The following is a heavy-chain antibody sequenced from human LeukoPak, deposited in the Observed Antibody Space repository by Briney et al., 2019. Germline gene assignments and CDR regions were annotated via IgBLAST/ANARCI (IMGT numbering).Heavy chain of an antibody. CDR1: GFTFSSYA. CDR2: ISYDGSNK. V-gene: IGHV3-30*04. Sequence: GGSLRLSCAASGFTFSSYAMHWVRQAPGKGLESVAVISYDGSNKYYADSVKGRFTISRDNSKNTLYLQMNSLRAEDTAVYYCARDRATGIYYYYYMDVWGKGTTVTISS. J-gene: IGHJ6*03. D-gene: IGHD5-12*01. CDR3: ARDRATGIYYYYYMDV.